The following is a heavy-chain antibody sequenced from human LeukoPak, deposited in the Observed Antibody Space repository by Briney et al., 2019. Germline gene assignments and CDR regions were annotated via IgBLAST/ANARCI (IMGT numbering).Heavy chain of an antibody. CDR1: GFTVNSYN. D-gene: IGHD6-13*01. V-gene: IGHV3-48*02. CDR2: ISSSGTK. J-gene: IGHJ5*02. Sequence: GGSLRLSCSASGFTVNSYNMNWVRQAPGKGLEWVSCISSSGTKYYADSVKGRFTTSRDNGKSSLFLEMNSLRDEDTAVYHCARGPSSSSWSRFDPWGQGTLVTVSS. CDR3: ARGPSSSSWSRFDP.